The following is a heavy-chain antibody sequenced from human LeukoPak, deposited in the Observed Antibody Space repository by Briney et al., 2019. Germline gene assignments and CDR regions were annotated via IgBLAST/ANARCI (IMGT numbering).Heavy chain of an antibody. CDR2: INPNSGGT. CDR3: ARADCSGGSCLFDY. Sequence: ASVKVSCKASGGTFSSYAISWVRQAPGQGLEWMGWINPNSGGTNYAQKFQGRVAMTRDTSISAAYMELSRLRSDDTAVYYCARADCSGGSCLFDYWGQGTLVTVSS. V-gene: IGHV1-2*02. J-gene: IGHJ4*02. D-gene: IGHD2-15*01. CDR1: GGTFSSYA.